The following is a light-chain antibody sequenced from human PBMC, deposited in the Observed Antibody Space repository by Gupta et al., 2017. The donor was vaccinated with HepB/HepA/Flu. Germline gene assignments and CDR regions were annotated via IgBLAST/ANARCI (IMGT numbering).Light chain of an antibody. V-gene: IGLV3-25*03. CDR2: KDN. Sequence: SYELTQPPSVSVSPGQTARITCSGDALPKKYAYWYKQKPGQAPVLVIYKDNERPSGIPERFSGSSSVTIVTLTISGVQAEDEADYYCQSGDSSGTHQVFGGGTKLTVL. CDR1: ALPKKY. J-gene: IGLJ3*02. CDR3: QSGDSSGTHQV.